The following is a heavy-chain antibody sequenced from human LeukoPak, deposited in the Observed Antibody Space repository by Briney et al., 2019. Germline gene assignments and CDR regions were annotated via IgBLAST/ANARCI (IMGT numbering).Heavy chain of an antibody. D-gene: IGHD3-3*01. Sequence: ASVKVSCKASGYTFTGYYMHWVRQAPGQGLEWMGWINPNSGGTNYAQKFQGRVTMTRDTSISTAYMELSRLRSDDTAVYYCAREPYYDFWSGYSGIVYYYYMDVWGKGTTVTVSS. V-gene: IGHV1-2*02. J-gene: IGHJ6*03. CDR2: INPNSGGT. CDR3: AREPYYDFWSGYSGIVYYYYMDV. CDR1: GYTFTGYY.